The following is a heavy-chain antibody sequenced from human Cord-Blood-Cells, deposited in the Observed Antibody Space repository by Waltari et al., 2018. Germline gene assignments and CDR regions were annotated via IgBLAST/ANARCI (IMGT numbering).Heavy chain of an antibody. CDR2: ISWNSGSI. CDR3: AKETGAGDY. J-gene: IGHJ4*02. D-gene: IGHD6-19*01. CDR1: GFTFDDYA. Sequence: EVQLVESGGGLVQPGRSLRLSCAASGFTFDDYAMHWVRQAPGKGLGWVSGISWNSGSIGYADSVKGRFTISRDNAKNYLYLQMNSLRAEDTALYYCAKETGAGDYWGQGTLVTVSS. V-gene: IGHV3-9*01.